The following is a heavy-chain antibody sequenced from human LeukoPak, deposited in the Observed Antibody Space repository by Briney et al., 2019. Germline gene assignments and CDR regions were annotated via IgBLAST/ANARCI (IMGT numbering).Heavy chain of an antibody. CDR3: ARDQGDYYYGMDV. D-gene: IGHD3-10*01. V-gene: IGHV3-11*01. Sequence: SLXLSCAASGFTFSDYYMGWIRQAPGKGLEWVPYISSSGSTIYYADSVKGRFTISRDNAKNSLYLQMNSLRAEDTAVYYCARDQGDYYYGMDVWGQGTTVTVSS. CDR2: ISSSGSTI. CDR1: GFTFSDYY. J-gene: IGHJ6*02.